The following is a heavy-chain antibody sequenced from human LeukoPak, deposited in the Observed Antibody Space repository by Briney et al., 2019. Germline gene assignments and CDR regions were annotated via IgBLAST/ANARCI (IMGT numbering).Heavy chain of an antibody. V-gene: IGHV4-38-2*02. J-gene: IGHJ5*02. D-gene: IGHD2-15*01. CDR2: IYHSGST. CDR3: ARDSGRRAATGNWFDP. Sequence: SETLSLTCTVSGYSISSGYYWDWIRQPPGKGLEWIGSIYHSGSTYYNPSLKSRVTISVDTSKNQFSLKLSSVTAADTAVYYCARDSGRRAATGNWFDPWGQGTLVTVSS. CDR1: GYSISSGYY.